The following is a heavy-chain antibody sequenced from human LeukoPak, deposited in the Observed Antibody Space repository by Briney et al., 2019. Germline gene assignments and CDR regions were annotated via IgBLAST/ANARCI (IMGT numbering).Heavy chain of an antibody. J-gene: IGHJ5*02. D-gene: IGHD3-9*01. CDR1: GGSISSSSYY. Sequence: TSETLSLTCTVSGGSISSSSYYWGWIRQPPGKGLEWIGSIYYSGSTYYNPSLKSRVTISVDTSKNQFSLKLSSVTAADTAVYYCARDPMTTRYFDWLSPWGQGTLVTVSS. CDR2: IYYSGST. V-gene: IGHV4-39*07. CDR3: ARDPMTTRYFDWLSP.